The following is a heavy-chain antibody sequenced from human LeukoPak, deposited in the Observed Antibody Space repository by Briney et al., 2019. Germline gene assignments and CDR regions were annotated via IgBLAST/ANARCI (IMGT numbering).Heavy chain of an antibody. V-gene: IGHV3-72*01. CDR2: SRNKANSYST. Sequence: GGSLRLSCAASGFTFSDHYMDWVRQAPGKGLEWVGRSRNKANSYSTEYAASVKGRFTISRDDSKNSLYLQMNSLRVEDTAVYFCARDRYCSGGSCYRGDYFDYWGQGTLVTVSS. CDR3: ARDRYCSGGSCYRGDYFDY. CDR1: GFTFSDHY. J-gene: IGHJ4*02. D-gene: IGHD2-15*01.